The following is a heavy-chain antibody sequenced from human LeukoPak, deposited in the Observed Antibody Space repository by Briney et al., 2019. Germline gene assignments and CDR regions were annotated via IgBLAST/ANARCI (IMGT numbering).Heavy chain of an antibody. CDR2: ISSSSSYI. Sequence: GGSLRLSCAASGFTFSSYSMNWVRQAPGKGLEWVSSISSSSSYIYYADSVKGRFTISRDNAKNPLYLQMNSLRAEDTAVYYCAREEDYGDYGDYWGQGTLVTVSS. D-gene: IGHD4-17*01. CDR1: GFTFSSYS. V-gene: IGHV3-21*01. CDR3: AREEDYGDYGDY. J-gene: IGHJ4*02.